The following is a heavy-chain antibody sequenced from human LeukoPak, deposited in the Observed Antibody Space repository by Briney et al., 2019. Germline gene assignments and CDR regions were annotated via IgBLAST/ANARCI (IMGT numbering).Heavy chain of an antibody. CDR1: GFTFSSYS. CDR3: ARVDTVMAYYFDL. D-gene: IGHD5-18*01. V-gene: IGHV3-21*04. Sequence: GGSLRLSCAASGFTFSSYSMNWVRQAPGKGLGWVSSISSSSSYIYYADSVKGRFTISRHNSRNTLYLQMNSLRAEDTAVYYCARVDTVMAYYFDLWGQGTLVTVSS. CDR2: ISSSSSYI. J-gene: IGHJ4*02.